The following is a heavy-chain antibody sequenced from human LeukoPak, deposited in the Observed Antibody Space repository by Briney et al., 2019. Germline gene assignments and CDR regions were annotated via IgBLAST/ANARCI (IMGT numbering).Heavy chain of an antibody. CDR2: ISSSSSYI. Sequence: PGGSLRLSCAASGFTFSSYSMNWVRQAPGKGLEWVSSISSSSSYIYYADSVKGRFTISRDNAKNSLYLQMNSLRAEDTAVYYCAKGQNYDFWSGYYAIDYWGQGTLVTVSS. V-gene: IGHV3-21*04. J-gene: IGHJ4*02. CDR3: AKGQNYDFWSGYYAIDY. D-gene: IGHD3-3*01. CDR1: GFTFSSYS.